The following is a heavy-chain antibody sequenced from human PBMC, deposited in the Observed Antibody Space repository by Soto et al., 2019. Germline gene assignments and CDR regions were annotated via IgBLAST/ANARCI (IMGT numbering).Heavy chain of an antibody. V-gene: IGHV4-30-4*01. CDR3: ARSSYYYDSSGYYEAPYYFDY. D-gene: IGHD3-22*01. CDR2: IYYSGST. J-gene: IGHJ4*02. CDR1: GGSISSGDYY. Sequence: PSETLSLTCTVSGGSISSGDYYWSWIRQPPGKGLEWIGYIYYSGSTYYNPSLKSRVTISVDTSKNQFSLKLSSVTAADTAVYYCARSSYYYDSSGYYEAPYYFDYWGQGTLVTSPQ.